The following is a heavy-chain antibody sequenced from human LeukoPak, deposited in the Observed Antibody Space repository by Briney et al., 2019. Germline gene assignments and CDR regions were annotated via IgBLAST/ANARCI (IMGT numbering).Heavy chain of an antibody. CDR1: GGSISSYY. V-gene: IGHV4-59*01. Sequence: PSETLSLTCTVSGGSISSYYWSWIRQPPGKGLEWIGYIYYSGSTNYNPSLKSRVTISVDTSKNQFSLKLRSVTAADTAVYYCARENGYNIGMDVWGQGTTVTVSS. CDR3: ARENGYNIGMDV. CDR2: IYYSGST. D-gene: IGHD5-24*01. J-gene: IGHJ6*02.